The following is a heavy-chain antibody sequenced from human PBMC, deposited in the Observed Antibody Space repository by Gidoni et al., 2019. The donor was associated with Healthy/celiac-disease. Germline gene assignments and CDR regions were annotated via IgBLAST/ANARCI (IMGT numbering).Heavy chain of an antibody. D-gene: IGHD6-19*01. CDR3: ASPGDSGWSFDY. CDR1: GGSISSGSYY. Sequence: QVQLQESGPGLVKPSQTLSLTCTVSGGSISSGSYYWSWIRQPAGKGLEWIGRIYTSGSTNYNPSLKSRVTISVDTSKNQFSLKLSSGTAADTAVYYCASPGDSGWSFDYWGQGTLVTVSS. V-gene: IGHV4-61*02. J-gene: IGHJ4*02. CDR2: IYTSGST.